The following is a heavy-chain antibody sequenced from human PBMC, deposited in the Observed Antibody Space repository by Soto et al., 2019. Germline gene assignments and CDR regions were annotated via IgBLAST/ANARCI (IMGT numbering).Heavy chain of an antibody. J-gene: IGHJ4*02. CDR2: INPSGDSR. CDR1: GFSFSDYF. CDR3: ARQGRTSASSDF. D-gene: IGHD2-21*01. V-gene: IGHV1-46*01. Sequence: GASVKVSCEASGFSFSDYFMHWVGQAPGQGLEWMGIINPSGDSRNYAQKFQGRVTITRDTSTSTVYMDLSSLRYEDTAVYYCARQGRTSASSDFWGQGTLVTVS.